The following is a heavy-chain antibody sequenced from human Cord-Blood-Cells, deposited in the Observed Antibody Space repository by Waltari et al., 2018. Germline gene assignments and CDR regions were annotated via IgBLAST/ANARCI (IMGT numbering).Heavy chain of an antibody. V-gene: IGHV4-34*01. J-gene: IGHJ4*02. Sequence: QVQLQQWGAGLLKPSETLSLTCAVYGGSFSGYYWSWIRQPPGKGLEWIGEINHSGSTNYNPSRKSRVTISVDTSKNQSSLKLSSVTAADTAVYYCARGKTSSSWFDYWGQGTLVTVSS. CDR1: GGSFSGYY. CDR3: ARGKTSSSWFDY. CDR2: INHSGST. D-gene: IGHD6-13*01.